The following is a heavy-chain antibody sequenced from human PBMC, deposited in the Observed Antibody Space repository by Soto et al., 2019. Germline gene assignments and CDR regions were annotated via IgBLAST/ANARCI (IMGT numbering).Heavy chain of an antibody. D-gene: IGHD1-1*01. Sequence: QVHLQESGPGLVKPSGTLSLTCAVSGASISSGSWWSWVRQPPGKGLEWIGEIFHDGSTNYNPSLKRRVTMSVDKSKNYFSLELTSVTDADTALYYCARDEYNDSSDWGQGTRDTVSS. CDR1: GASISSGSW. V-gene: IGHV4-4*02. CDR2: IFHDGST. J-gene: IGHJ4*02. CDR3: ARDEYNDSSD.